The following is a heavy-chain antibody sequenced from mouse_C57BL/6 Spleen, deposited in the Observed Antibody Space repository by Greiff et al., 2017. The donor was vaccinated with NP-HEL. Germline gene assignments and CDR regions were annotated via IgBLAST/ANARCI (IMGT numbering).Heavy chain of an antibody. CDR2: LNPSTGGT. J-gene: IGHJ1*03. D-gene: IGHD1-1*01. V-gene: IGHV1-42*01. Sequence: EVQLQQSGPELVKPGASVKISCKASGYSFTGYYMNWVKQSPEKSLEWIGELNPSTGGTTYNQKFKSKATLTVDKSSRTAYMQLSSLTSEDSAVYYCARYYDGSSYWYSDVWGTGTTVTVSS. CDR3: ARYYDGSSYWYSDV. CDR1: GYSFTGYY.